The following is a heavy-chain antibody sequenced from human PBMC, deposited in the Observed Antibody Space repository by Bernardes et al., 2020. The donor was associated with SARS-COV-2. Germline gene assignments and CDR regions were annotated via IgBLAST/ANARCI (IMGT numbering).Heavy chain of an antibody. CDR3: ARLGAGYYYGSGSYRNPFDY. D-gene: IGHD3-10*01. CDR1: GGSFSGYY. J-gene: IGHJ4*02. V-gene: IGHV4-34*01. Sequence: SEPLSLTCAVYGGSFSGYYWSWIRQPPGKGLEWIGEINHSGSTNYNPSLKSRVTISVDTSKNQFSLKLSSVTAADTAVYYCARLGAGYYYGSGSYRNPFDYWGQGTLVTVSS. CDR2: INHSGST.